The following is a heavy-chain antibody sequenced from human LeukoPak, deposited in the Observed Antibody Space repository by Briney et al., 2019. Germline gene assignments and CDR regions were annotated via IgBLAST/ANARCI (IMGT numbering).Heavy chain of an antibody. Sequence: PGGSLRLSCAASGFTFSSYAMSWVRQAPGEGLEWVSAISGSGGSTYYADSVKGRFTISRDNSKNTLYLQMSSLRAEDTAVYYCAKGVTPVISLQFFDYWGQGTLITVSS. D-gene: IGHD4-17*01. CDR2: ISGSGGST. CDR3: AKGVTPVISLQFFDY. J-gene: IGHJ4*02. V-gene: IGHV3-23*01. CDR1: GFTFSSYA.